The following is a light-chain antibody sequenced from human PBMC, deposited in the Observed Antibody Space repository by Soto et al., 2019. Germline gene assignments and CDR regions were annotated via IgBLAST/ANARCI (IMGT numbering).Light chain of an antibody. V-gene: IGKV4-1*01. CDR1: QSLFHSATNKNY. J-gene: IGKJ1*01. CDR2: WAS. CDR3: HQYLSSPRA. Sequence: DIVMTQSPDSLAVSLGERATINCTSSQSLFHSATNKNYLAWYQQKAGQPPKLLIYWASTRQSGVPDRFSGSGSGTEFTLTISTLQAEDVAVYYCHQYLSSPRAFGQGTKVEVK.